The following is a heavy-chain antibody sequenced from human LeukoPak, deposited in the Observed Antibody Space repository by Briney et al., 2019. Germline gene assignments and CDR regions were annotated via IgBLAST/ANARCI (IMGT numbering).Heavy chain of an antibody. CDR1: SGSISTSNYY. V-gene: IGHV4-39*07. D-gene: IGHD6-13*01. CDR2: IFYSGST. Sequence: PSETLSLTCTVSSGSISTSNYYWGWVRQPPGKALEWIGNIFYSGSTYYSPSLKSRVTISLDTSRNQFSLKLSSVTAADTAVYYCARVPLGDYSSSWPYFYYYMDVWGKGTTVTISS. CDR3: ARVPLGDYSSSWPYFYYYMDV. J-gene: IGHJ6*03.